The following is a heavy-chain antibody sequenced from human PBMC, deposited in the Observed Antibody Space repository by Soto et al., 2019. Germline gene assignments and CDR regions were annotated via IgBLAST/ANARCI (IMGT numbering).Heavy chain of an antibody. Sequence: QVQLQESGPGLVKPSQTLSLTCTVSGGSISSGGYYWSWIRQHPGKGLEWIGYIYYSGSTYYNPPLKSRVTISVDPSKNQFSLKLSSVTAADTAVYYCARDYGDPAHAFDIWGQGTMVTVSS. CDR2: IYYSGST. V-gene: IGHV4-31*03. CDR1: GGSISSGGYY. J-gene: IGHJ3*02. CDR3: ARDYGDPAHAFDI. D-gene: IGHD4-17*01.